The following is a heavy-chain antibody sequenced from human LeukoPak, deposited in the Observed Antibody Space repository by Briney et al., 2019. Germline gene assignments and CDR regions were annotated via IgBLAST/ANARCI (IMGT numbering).Heavy chain of an antibody. D-gene: IGHD2-15*01. Sequence: PGGSLRLSCAASGFTFNTYGMNWVRQAPGKGLEWVAIIWYDGSDKYYAESVKGRFTISRDNSKNTMYLQVNSLRAEDTAVYYCARVGCTGGSCLAYNYYAMDFWGQGTTVTVSS. CDR2: IWYDGSDK. CDR1: GFTFNTYG. CDR3: ARVGCTGGSCLAYNYYAMDF. V-gene: IGHV3-33*01. J-gene: IGHJ6*02.